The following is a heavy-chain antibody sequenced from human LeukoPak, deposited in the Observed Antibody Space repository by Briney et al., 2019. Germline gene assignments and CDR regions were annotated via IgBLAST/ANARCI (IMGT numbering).Heavy chain of an antibody. V-gene: IGHV1-2*02. D-gene: IGHD3-22*01. Sequence: APVKVSCKASGYTFTGYYMHWVRQAPGQGLEWMGWINPNSGGTNYAQKFQGRVTMTRDTSISTAYMELSRLRSDDTAVYYCARDGMDSYDSSGYYPIDYWGQGTLVTVSS. CDR2: INPNSGGT. J-gene: IGHJ4*02. CDR1: GYTFTGYY. CDR3: ARDGMDSYDSSGYYPIDY.